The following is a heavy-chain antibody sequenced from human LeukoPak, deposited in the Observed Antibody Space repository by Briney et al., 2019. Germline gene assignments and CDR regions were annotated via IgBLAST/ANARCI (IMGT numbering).Heavy chain of an antibody. CDR3: ARVPSNYVSPDYYYYYYMDV. Sequence: SVKVSCKASGGTFSSYAISWVRQAPGQGLGWMGGIIPIFGTANYAQKFQGRVTITTDESTSTAYMELSSLRSEDTAVYYCARVPSNYVSPDYYYYYYMDVWGKGTTVTVSS. CDR2: IIPIFGTA. CDR1: GGTFSSYA. J-gene: IGHJ6*03. D-gene: IGHD4-11*01. V-gene: IGHV1-69*05.